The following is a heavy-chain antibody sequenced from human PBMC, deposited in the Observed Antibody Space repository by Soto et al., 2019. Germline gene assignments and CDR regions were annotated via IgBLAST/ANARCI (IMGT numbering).Heavy chain of an antibody. CDR1: GFTFARHG. J-gene: IGHJ6*02. Sequence: EEQLLESGGGLVQPGGSLRLSCVTSGFTFARHGMTWVRQAPGKGLQRVSTISGSGRPYYADSVKGRFTISRDNSRNSVFLQMNSRKADDTALFYCAQETSSEWGYLEVWGPGTTVTVSS. CDR3: AQETSSEWGYLEV. D-gene: IGHD6-19*01. CDR2: ISGSGRP. V-gene: IGHV3-23*01.